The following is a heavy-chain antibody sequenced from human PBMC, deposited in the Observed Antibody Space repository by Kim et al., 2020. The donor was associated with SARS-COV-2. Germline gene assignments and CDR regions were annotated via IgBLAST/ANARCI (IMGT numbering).Heavy chain of an antibody. J-gene: IGHJ6*02. Sequence: GGSLRLSCAASGFTFSSYAMHWVRQAPGKGLEWVAVISYDGSNKYYADSVKGRFTISRDNSKNTLYLQMNSLRAEDTAVYYCARELGANFDWLSPPAIIYYYYYGMDVWGQGTTVTVSS. D-gene: IGHD3-9*01. CDR2: ISYDGSNK. CDR3: ARELGANFDWLSPPAIIYYYYYGMDV. V-gene: IGHV3-30*04. CDR1: GFTFSSYA.